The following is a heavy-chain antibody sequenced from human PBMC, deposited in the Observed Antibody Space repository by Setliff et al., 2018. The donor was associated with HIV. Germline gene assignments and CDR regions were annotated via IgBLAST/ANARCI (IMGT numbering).Heavy chain of an antibody. V-gene: IGHV4-38-2*01. Sequence: PSETLSLTCAVSGDSISGGYYWAWIRQAPGKGLEWVGSVSHRGTTYYKSSLKSRVTIAADTPKNQVSLNLRAVTAADTAVYYCARYWGSYPEHFDYWGQGTPVTVS. J-gene: IGHJ4*02. CDR1: GDSISGGYY. CDR3: ARYWGSYPEHFDY. CDR2: VSHRGTT. D-gene: IGHD1-26*01.